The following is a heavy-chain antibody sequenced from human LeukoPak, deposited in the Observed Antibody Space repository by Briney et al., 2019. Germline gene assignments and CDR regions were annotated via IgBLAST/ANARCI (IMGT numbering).Heavy chain of an antibody. CDR1: GGSFSGYY. J-gene: IGHJ2*01. D-gene: IGHD4-23*01. Sequence: SETLSLTCAVYGGSFSGYYWSWIRQPPGKGLEWIGEINHSGSTNYNPSLKSRVTISVDTSKNQFSLKLSSVAAADTAVYYCARQTPGGFDLWGRGTLVTVSS. CDR2: INHSGST. CDR3: ARQTPGGFDL. V-gene: IGHV4-34*01.